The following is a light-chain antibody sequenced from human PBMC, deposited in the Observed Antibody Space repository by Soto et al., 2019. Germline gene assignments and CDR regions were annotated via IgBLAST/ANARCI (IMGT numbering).Light chain of an antibody. CDR3: QQYNEWPLT. V-gene: IGKV3-15*01. J-gene: IGKJ4*01. CDR2: DAS. Sequence: EKVMTQSPATLSVSPGERATLSCRASQSVRSNLAWYQQKPGQALRLLIYDASTRATGIPARLSGSGSGTEFTLIISSLQSEDFAVYYCQQYNEWPLTFGGGTKVEIK. CDR1: QSVRSN.